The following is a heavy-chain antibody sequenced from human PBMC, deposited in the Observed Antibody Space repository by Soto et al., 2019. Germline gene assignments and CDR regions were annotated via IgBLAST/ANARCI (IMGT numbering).Heavy chain of an antibody. CDR1: GGTFSSYA. CDR2: IIPIFGTA. V-gene: IGHV1-69*01. CDR3: AREGGTSNYEYYYGMDV. D-gene: IGHD4-4*01. Sequence: QVQLVQSGAEVKKPGSSVKVSCKASGGTFSSYAISWVRQAPGQGLEWMGGIIPIFGTANYAQKFQGRVTITADESTSTAYMELSSLKSEDTAVYYCAREGGTSNYEYYYGMDVWGQGTTVTVSS. J-gene: IGHJ6*02.